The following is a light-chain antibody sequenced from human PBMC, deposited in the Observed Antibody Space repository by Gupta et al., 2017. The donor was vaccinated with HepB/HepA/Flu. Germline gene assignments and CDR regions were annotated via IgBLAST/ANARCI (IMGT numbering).Light chain of an antibody. CDR1: QSLLEGNGHNY. CDR3: MQAVQTPYT. V-gene: IGKV2-28*01. CDR2: LGF. Sequence: DIVMTQFPLSLIVTPREPASISCRSSQSLLEGNGHNYLDWYLQNPGQSPQMLIYLGFNRASGVPDRVSGSGSGTDFTLKISRVEAEDVGVYYCMQAVQTPYTFGQGTKLEIK. J-gene: IGKJ2*01.